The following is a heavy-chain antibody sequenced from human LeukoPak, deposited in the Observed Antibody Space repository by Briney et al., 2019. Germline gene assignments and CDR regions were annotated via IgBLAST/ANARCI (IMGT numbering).Heavy chain of an antibody. CDR1: GGSFSGYY. V-gene: IGHV4-34*01. CDR3: AAVGATTRTPDY. J-gene: IGHJ4*02. D-gene: IGHD1-26*01. CDR2: INHSGST. Sequence: SETLSLTCAVYGGSFSGYYWSWIRQPPGKGLEWIGEINHSGSTNYNPSLKSRVTISVDTSKNQFSPKLSSVTAADTAVYYCAAVGATTRTPDYWGQGTLVTVSS.